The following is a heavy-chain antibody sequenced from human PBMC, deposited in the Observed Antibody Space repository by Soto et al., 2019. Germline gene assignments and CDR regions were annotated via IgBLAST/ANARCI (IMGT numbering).Heavy chain of an antibody. CDR2: IIPIFGTA. Sequence: QVQLVQSGAEVKKPGSSVKVSCKASGGTFSRYAISWVRQAPGQGLEWMGGIIPIFGTANYAQKFQGRVTITADESTSTAYMELSSLRSEDTAVYFCARHVPTAGYYYGMDVWGQGTTVTVSS. CDR1: GGTFSRYA. D-gene: IGHD2-2*01. V-gene: IGHV1-69*12. CDR3: ARHVPTAGYYYGMDV. J-gene: IGHJ6*02.